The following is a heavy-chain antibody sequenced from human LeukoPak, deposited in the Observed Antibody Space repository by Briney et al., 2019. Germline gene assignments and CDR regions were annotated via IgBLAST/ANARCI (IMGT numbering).Heavy chain of an antibody. Sequence: SVKVSCKASGGTFSSYAISWVRQAPGQGLEWMGGIIPIFGTANYAQKFQGRVTVTADESTSTAYMELSSLRSEDTAVYYCARDYGGNSGLDYWGQGTLVTVSS. CDR2: IIPIFGTA. J-gene: IGHJ4*02. V-gene: IGHV1-69*13. CDR3: ARDYGGNSGLDY. D-gene: IGHD4-23*01. CDR1: GGTFSSYA.